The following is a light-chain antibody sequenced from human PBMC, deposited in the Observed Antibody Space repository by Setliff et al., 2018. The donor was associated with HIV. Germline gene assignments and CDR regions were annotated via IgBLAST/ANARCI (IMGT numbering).Light chain of an antibody. V-gene: IGLV2-14*03. CDR1: SSDVGGYNY. J-gene: IGLJ2*01. CDR3: GSYTSSSTLEV. Sequence: QSALTQPASVSGSPGQSITISCTGTSSDVGGYNYVSWYQQHPGKAHKLMIYDVSNRPSGVSNRFCGSKSGNTASLTISGLQAEDEADYYCGSYTSSSTLEVFGGGTKVTVL. CDR2: DVS.